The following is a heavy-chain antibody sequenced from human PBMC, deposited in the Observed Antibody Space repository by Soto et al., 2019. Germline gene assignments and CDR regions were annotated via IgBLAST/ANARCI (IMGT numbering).Heavy chain of an antibody. CDR3: ASGRWGSGSYAFDI. CDR1: GYTFTSYD. CDR2: MNPNSGNT. J-gene: IGHJ3*02. D-gene: IGHD3-10*01. Sequence: ASVKVSCKASGYTFTSYDINWVRQATGQGLEWRGWMNPNSGNTGYAQNIQGRVTMARNASISTAYMELSRLRSEDTAVYYCASGRWGSGSYAFDIWGQGTMVTVSS. V-gene: IGHV1-8*01.